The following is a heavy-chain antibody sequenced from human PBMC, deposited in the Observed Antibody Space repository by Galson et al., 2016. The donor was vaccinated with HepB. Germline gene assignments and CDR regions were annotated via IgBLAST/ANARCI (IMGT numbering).Heavy chain of an antibody. CDR3: ARAGERLRVREILYPIDY. CDR2: IWYDGSNK. CDR1: GFTFNNYG. D-gene: IGHD3-10*01. J-gene: IGHJ4*02. Sequence: SLRLSCAASGFTFNNYGMHWVRQAPGKGLEWVAIIWYDGSNKYYADSVKGRFTISRDNSKNTLYLQMNSLRSEDTAVYYCARAGERLRVREILYPIDYWGQGTLVTVSS. V-gene: IGHV3-33*01.